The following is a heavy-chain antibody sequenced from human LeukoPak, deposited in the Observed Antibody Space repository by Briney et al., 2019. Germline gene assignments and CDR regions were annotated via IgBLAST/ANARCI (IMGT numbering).Heavy chain of an antibody. V-gene: IGHV1-69*13. J-gene: IGHJ4*02. Sequence: GASVKVSYKASGGTFSSYAISWVRQAPGQGLEWMGGIIPIFGTANYAQKFQGRVTITADESTSTAYVELSSLRSEDTAVYYCARELPAAIRIFDYWGQGTLVTVSS. CDR3: ARELPAAIRIFDY. D-gene: IGHD2-2*02. CDR2: IIPIFGTA. CDR1: GGTFSSYA.